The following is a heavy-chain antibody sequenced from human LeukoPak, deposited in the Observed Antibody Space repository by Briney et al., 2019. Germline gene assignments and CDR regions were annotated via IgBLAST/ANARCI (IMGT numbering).Heavy chain of an antibody. V-gene: IGHV3-66*01. D-gene: IGHD6-19*01. CDR3: ACPPPGGWYVRY. CDR1: GFTVNSNY. Sequence: GGSLRLSCAASGFTVNSNYMSWVRQAPGKGLEWVSIFYSGGSTDYADSVKGRFTISRDNSKNTLYLQMNSLRAEDTAVYYCACPPPGGWYVRYWGQGTLVTVSS. CDR2: FYSGGST. J-gene: IGHJ4*02.